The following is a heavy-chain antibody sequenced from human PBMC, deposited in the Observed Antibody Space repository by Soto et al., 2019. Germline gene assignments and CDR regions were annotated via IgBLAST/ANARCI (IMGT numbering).Heavy chain of an antibody. J-gene: IGHJ2*01. CDR1: GRSISGGDYY. D-gene: IGHD3-10*01. V-gene: IGHV4-30-4*01. Sequence: SETLSLTCTVSGRSISGGDYYWSWIRHPPGKGLEWIEYIYYSGSTYYNPYLKSRVTISVDTSKNQFSLKLSSVTAADTAVYYCARAYKWYFDLWGRGTLVTVSS. CDR2: IYYSGST. CDR3: ARAYKWYFDL.